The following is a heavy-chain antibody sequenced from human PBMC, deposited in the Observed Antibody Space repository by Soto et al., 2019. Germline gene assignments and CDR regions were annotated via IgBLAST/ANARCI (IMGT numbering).Heavy chain of an antibody. D-gene: IGHD6-13*01. Sequence: PGESLKISCGGSGFIFGSYWMNWVRQAPGKGLEWVANINQDGTVSYYVDSVKGRFTISRDNARSSVFLQMESLGAEDTAIYYCARAAFSSNSYWGQGTVVTVS. CDR3: ARAAFSSNSY. CDR1: GFIFGSYW. V-gene: IGHV3-7*01. CDR2: INQDGTVS. J-gene: IGHJ4*02.